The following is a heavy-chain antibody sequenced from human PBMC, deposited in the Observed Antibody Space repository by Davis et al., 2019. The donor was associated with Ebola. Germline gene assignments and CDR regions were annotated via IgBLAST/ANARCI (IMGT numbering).Heavy chain of an antibody. J-gene: IGHJ4*02. CDR1: GFTVSSNY. D-gene: IGHD1/OR15-1a*01. CDR2: IYSGGST. Sequence: GGSLRLSCVASGFTVSSNYMSWVRQAPGKGLQWVSFIYSGGSTFYADSVKGRFTISRDNSKNTLNLQMNSLRAEDTAVYYCARVPVWEQGCWGQGTLVTVSS. CDR3: ARVPVWEQGC. V-gene: IGHV3-53*01.